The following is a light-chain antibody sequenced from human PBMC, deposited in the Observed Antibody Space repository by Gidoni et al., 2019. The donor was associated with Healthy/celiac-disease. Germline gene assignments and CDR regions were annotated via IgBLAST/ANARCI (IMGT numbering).Light chain of an antibody. CDR1: QSVSSY. CDR2: DAS. J-gene: IGKJ4*01. Sequence: ELVLTQSPATLSLSPGVSSTLSRRASQSVSSYLAWYQQKPGQAPRLLIYDASNRATGIPDRFSGSGSGTDFTLTISSLEPEDFAVYYCQQRSNWPLTFGGGTKVEIK. V-gene: IGKV3-11*01. CDR3: QQRSNWPLT.